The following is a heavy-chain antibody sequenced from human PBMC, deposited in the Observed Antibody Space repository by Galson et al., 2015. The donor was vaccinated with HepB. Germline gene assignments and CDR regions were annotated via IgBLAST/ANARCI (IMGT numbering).Heavy chain of an antibody. CDR1: GFTFSNAW. CDR2: IKSKTDGGTT. V-gene: IGHV3-15*07. J-gene: IGHJ4*02. CDR3: TTAPLYYYDSSGYYQAPPDY. D-gene: IGHD3-22*01. Sequence: SLRLSCAASGFTFSNAWMNWVRQAPGKGLEWVGRIKSKTDGGTTDYAAPVKGRFTISRDDSKNTLYLQMNGLKTEDTAVYYCTTAPLYYYDSSGYYQAPPDYWGQGTLVTVSS.